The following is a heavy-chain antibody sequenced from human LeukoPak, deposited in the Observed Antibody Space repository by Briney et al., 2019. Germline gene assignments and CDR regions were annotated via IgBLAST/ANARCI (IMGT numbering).Heavy chain of an antibody. CDR1: GGSISDYY. D-gene: IGHD6-13*01. V-gene: IGHV4-59*01. Sequence: PSGTLSLTCTVSGGSISDYYWSWIRQPPGKGLEFIGYIYYSGSTNYSPSLKSRVTISVDTSKNQFSLKLSSVTAADTAVYYCTGRLPLTYSSSWYRDYWGQGTLVTVSS. J-gene: IGHJ4*02. CDR2: IYYSGST. CDR3: TGRLPLTYSSSWYRDY.